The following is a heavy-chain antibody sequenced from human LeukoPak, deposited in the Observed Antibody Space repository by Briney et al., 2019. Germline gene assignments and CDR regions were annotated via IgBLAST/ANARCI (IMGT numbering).Heavy chain of an antibody. CDR3: AREAYSSAVGGY. CDR1: GYTFTGYY. V-gene: IGHV1-46*01. CDR2: INPSGGGT. D-gene: IGHD6-19*01. J-gene: IGHJ4*02. Sequence: GASVSVSCKASGYTFTGYYIHWVRQAPGQGLEWMGVINPSGGGTTYAQNFQGRVTMTRVTSTSTVYMELSSLRSEDTAVYYCAREAYSSAVGGYWGQGTLVTVPS.